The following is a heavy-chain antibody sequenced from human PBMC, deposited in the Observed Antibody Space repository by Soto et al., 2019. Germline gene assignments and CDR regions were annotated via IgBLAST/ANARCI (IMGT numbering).Heavy chain of an antibody. CDR2: IYYSGST. D-gene: IGHD3-9*01. V-gene: IGHV4-59*01. CDR1: GGSISSYY. Sequence: SETLSLTCTVSGGSISSYYWSWIRQPPGKGLEWIGYIYYSGSTNYNPSLKSRVTISVDTSKNQFSLKLSSVTAADTAVYYCARAYYDILTGPGWYYFDYWGRGTLVTVSS. CDR3: ARAYYDILTGPGWYYFDY. J-gene: IGHJ4*02.